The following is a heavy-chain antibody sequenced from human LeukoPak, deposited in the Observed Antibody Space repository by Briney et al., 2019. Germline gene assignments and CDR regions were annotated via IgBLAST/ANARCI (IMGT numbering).Heavy chain of an antibody. CDR2: ISSSGSTI. CDR1: GFTFSSYE. CDR3: ARVGGSYYRPFDY. J-gene: IGHJ4*02. V-gene: IGHV3-48*03. D-gene: IGHD1-26*01. Sequence: PGGSLRLSCAASGFTFSSYEMNWVRQAPGKGLEWVSYISSSGSTIYYADSVKGRFTISRDNAKNSLYLQMNSLRAEDTAVYYCARVGGSYYRPFDYWGQGTLVTVSS.